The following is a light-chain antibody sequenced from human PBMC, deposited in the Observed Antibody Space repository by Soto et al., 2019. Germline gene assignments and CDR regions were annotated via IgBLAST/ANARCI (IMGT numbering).Light chain of an antibody. Sequence: EIVLTQSPGTVSLSTGERATLSCRASQSVTNNFLAWYQQKPGQAPSLLIYGASRRAAGIPARFSGSGSGTDFTLTISRLEPEDFAVYSCQQYATVPITFGGGAKVDIK. CDR2: GAS. CDR1: QSVTNNF. J-gene: IGKJ4*01. V-gene: IGKV3-20*01. CDR3: QQYATVPIT.